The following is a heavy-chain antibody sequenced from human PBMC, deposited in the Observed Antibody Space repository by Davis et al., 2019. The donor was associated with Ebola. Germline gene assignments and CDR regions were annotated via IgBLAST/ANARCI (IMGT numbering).Heavy chain of an antibody. V-gene: IGHV1-8*02. J-gene: IGHJ4*02. CDR1: GYTFNTYD. CDR3: AREDELERLLF. Sequence: ASVKVSCKASGYTFNTYDMNWVRQATGQGLEWMGWMNPNSGNTGYAQKFQGRVTMTRDTSISTVYMDLSRLRSDDTAVYYCAREDELERLLFWGQGSLVTVSS. D-gene: IGHD2-21*02. CDR2: MNPNSGNT.